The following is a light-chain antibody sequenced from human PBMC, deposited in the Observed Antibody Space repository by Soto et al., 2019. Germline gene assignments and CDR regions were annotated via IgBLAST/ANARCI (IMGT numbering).Light chain of an antibody. CDR2: ATS. Sequence: EIVLTQSPDTLSLSPGERATLSCRASQSPDSTYLAWYQQRPGQAPRLLIYATSSRAAGTPDRFSGSGSGTDFTLTISRLEPEDFALYYCQQYDTSPPLYTFGQGTRLDIK. CDR1: QSPDSTY. V-gene: IGKV3-20*01. CDR3: QQYDTSPPLYT. J-gene: IGKJ2*01.